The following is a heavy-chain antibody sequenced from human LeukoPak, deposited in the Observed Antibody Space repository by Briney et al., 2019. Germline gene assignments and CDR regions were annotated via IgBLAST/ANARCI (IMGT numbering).Heavy chain of an antibody. J-gene: IGHJ4*02. D-gene: IGHD2-15*01. CDR3: ARQSVGYCSGGSCPYYFDY. V-gene: IGHV4-4*07. Sequence: SETLSLTCTVSGGSISSYYWSWVRQPAGKGLEWIGRSYSSGNTNYNPSLKSRVTMSVDTSRNQFSLKLSSVTAADTAVYYCARQSVGYCSGGSCPYYFDYWGQGTLVTVSS. CDR2: SYSSGNT. CDR1: GGSISSYY.